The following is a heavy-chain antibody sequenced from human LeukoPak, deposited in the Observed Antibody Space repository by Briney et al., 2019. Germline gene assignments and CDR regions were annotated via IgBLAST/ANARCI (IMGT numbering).Heavy chain of an antibody. V-gene: IGHV4-34*01. D-gene: IGHD2/OR15-2a*01. J-gene: IGHJ1*01. CDR3: ARVRGTFETD. CDR2: INPSGRT. CDR1: GRSFGAYY. Sequence: SETLCLTCGVSGRSFGAYYWTWVRQPPGKGLEWIGEINPSGRTNYNPSLKSRVTMSVDTTKNQFSLKLNSVTAADTAIYYCARVRGTFETDWGQGTLVTVSS.